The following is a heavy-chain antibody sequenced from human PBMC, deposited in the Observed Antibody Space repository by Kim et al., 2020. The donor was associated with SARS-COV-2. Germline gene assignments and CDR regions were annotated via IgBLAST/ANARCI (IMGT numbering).Heavy chain of an antibody. D-gene: IGHD6-13*01. J-gene: IGHJ4*02. CDR1: GFTFSSYG. CDR3: AKSAWYSRSWYDDY. Sequence: GGSLRLSCAASGFTFSSYGMHWVRQAPGKGLEWVAVISYDGSNKYYADSVKGRFTISRDNSKNTLYLQMNSLRAEDTAVYYCAKSAWYSRSWYDDYWGQG. CDR2: ISYDGSNK. V-gene: IGHV3-30*18.